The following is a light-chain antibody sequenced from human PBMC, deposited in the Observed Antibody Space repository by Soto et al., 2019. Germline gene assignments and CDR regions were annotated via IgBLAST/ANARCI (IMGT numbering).Light chain of an antibody. Sequence: DIQMTQSPSSLSASVGDRVTITCRASQAISNYLAWYQQRPGKVPKLLIYAASTLQSGVPSRFSGSGSGTDFALTISGLQPEDVATYYCQKHNSAPYTFGQGTRLEIK. CDR1: QAISNY. CDR3: QKHNSAPYT. CDR2: AAS. V-gene: IGKV1-27*01. J-gene: IGKJ2*01.